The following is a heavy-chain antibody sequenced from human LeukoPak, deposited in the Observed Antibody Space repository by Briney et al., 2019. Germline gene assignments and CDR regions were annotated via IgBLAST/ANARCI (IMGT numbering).Heavy chain of an antibody. Sequence: ASVKVSCKASGGTFSSYAISWVRQAPGQGLEWMGGIIPIFGTANYAQKFQGRVTITADESTSTAYMELSSLRSEDTAVYYCARAQTVGEQQLVLGRFDPWGQGTLVTVSS. D-gene: IGHD6-13*01. CDR3: ARAQTVGEQQLVLGRFDP. CDR2: IIPIFGTA. V-gene: IGHV1-69*13. J-gene: IGHJ5*02. CDR1: GGTFSSYA.